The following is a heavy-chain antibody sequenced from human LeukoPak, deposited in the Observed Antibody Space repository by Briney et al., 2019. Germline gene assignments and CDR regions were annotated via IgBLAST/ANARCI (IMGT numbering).Heavy chain of an antibody. Sequence: PSETLSLTCSVSGGSISSSNYYWSWIRQPAGKGLEWIGRIYTSESTNYNPSLKSRVTISVDTSRNQFSLKLSSVTAADTAVYYCARAYHSSWYLNWFDPWGQGTLVTVSS. CDR2: IYTSEST. V-gene: IGHV4-61*02. D-gene: IGHD6-13*01. J-gene: IGHJ5*02. CDR1: GGSISSSNYY. CDR3: ARAYHSSWYLNWFDP.